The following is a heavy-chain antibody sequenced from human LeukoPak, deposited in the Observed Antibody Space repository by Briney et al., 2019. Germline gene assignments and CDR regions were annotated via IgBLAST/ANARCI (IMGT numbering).Heavy chain of an antibody. Sequence: RASVKVSCKASGYIFTSYAISWVRQAPGQGLEWMGGIIPIFGTANYAQKFQGRVTITTDESTSTAYMELSSLRSEDTAVYYCARGSSDYYYYMDVWGKGTTVTVSS. CDR1: GYIFTSYA. CDR2: IIPIFGTA. J-gene: IGHJ6*03. CDR3: ARGSSDYYYYMDV. V-gene: IGHV1-69*05.